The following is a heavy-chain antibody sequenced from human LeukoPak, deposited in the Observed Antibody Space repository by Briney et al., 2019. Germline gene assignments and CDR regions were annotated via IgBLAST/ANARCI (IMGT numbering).Heavy chain of an antibody. D-gene: IGHD6-19*01. CDR3: AREAGYSSTFDY. Sequence: GGSLRLSCAASGLTFSSYAMHWVRQAPGKGLEWVAVISYDGSNKYYADSVKGRFTISRDNSKNTLYLQVNSLRAEDTAVYYCAREAGYSSTFDYWGQGTLVTVSS. CDR1: GLTFSSYA. V-gene: IGHV3-30-3*01. CDR2: ISYDGSNK. J-gene: IGHJ4*02.